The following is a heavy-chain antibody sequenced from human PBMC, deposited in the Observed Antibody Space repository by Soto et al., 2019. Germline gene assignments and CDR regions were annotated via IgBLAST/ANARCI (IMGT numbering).Heavy chain of an antibody. CDR1: GGTFSSYA. D-gene: IGHD5-18*01. Sequence: QVQLVQSGAEVKKPGSSVKVSCKASGGTFSSYAISWVRQAPGQGLEWMGGIIPIFGAANYAQKFQGRVTITADKSTSTAYMELSSLRSDDTAVYYCASSVDTDMVASFDYWGQGTLVTVSS. CDR3: ASSVDTDMVASFDY. V-gene: IGHV1-69*06. CDR2: IIPIFGAA. J-gene: IGHJ4*02.